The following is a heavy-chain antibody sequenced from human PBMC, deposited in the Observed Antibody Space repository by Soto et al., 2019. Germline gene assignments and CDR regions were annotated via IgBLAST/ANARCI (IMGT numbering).Heavy chain of an antibody. Sequence: QVQLVQSGAEVKKPGASVKVSCKAYGYTFASFSISWVRQAPGQGLEWMGWISAYSGNTNYAQKVQDRVTMTTDTSTSTAYMELRSLISDDTAVYYCAAIVATIREEYWGQGTLVTVSS. V-gene: IGHV1-18*01. CDR1: GYTFASFS. CDR3: AAIVATIREEY. D-gene: IGHD5-12*01. J-gene: IGHJ4*02. CDR2: ISAYSGNT.